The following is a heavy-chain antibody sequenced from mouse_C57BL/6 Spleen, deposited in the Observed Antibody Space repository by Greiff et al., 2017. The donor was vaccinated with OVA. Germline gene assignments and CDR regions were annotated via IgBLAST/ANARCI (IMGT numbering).Heavy chain of an antibody. CDR2: IDPSDSYT. J-gene: IGHJ3*01. CDR3: ARSGYGNYPFAY. Sequence: QVQLKQPGAELVKPGASVKLSCKASGYTFTSYWMQWVKQRPGQGLEWIGEIDPSDSYTNYNQKFKGKATLTVDTSSSTAYMQLSSLTSEDSAVYYCARSGYGNYPFAYWGQGTLVTVSA. D-gene: IGHD2-1*01. V-gene: IGHV1-50*01. CDR1: GYTFTSYW.